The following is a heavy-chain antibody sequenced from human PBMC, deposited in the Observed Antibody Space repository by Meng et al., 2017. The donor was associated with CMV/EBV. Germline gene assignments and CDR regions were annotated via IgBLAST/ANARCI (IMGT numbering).Heavy chain of an antibody. Sequence: GGSLRLSCAASGFTFSNAWMIWVRQAPGKGLEWVGRIKSKTDGGTTDYAAPVKGRFTISRDDSNNTLYLHMNSLKTEDTAVYYCTKEYQLLFPNWFDPWGQGTLVTVSS. D-gene: IGHD2-2*01. V-gene: IGHV3-15*01. CDR3: TKEYQLLFPNWFDP. CDR2: IKSKTDGGTT. J-gene: IGHJ5*02. CDR1: GFTFSNAW.